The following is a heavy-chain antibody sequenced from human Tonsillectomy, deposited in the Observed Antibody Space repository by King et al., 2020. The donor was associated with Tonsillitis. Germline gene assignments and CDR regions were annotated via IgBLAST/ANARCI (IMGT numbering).Heavy chain of an antibody. CDR2: TSYDGSNK. D-gene: IGHD3-22*01. V-gene: IGHV3-30*18. J-gene: IGHJ4*02. Sequence: VQLVESGGGVVQPGRSLRLSCAASGFTFSSYDMHWVRQAPGKGLEWVAVTSYDGSNKYYADSVKGRFTISRDNSKNKLYLQMTSLRVEDTAVFYCTKALHYYDGSGYFDYWGQGTVVTVSS. CDR3: TKALHYYDGSGYFDY. CDR1: GFTFSSYD.